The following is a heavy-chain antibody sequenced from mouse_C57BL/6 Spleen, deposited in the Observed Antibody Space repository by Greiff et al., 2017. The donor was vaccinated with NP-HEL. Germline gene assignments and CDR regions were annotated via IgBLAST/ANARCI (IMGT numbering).Heavy chain of an antibody. D-gene: IGHD2-5*01. J-gene: IGHJ2*01. CDR2: INPSSGYT. CDR3: ASIWAYSNYEGDFDY. Sequence: QVQLKQSGAELAKPGASVKLSCKASGYTFTSYWMHWVKQRPGQGLEWIGYINPSSGYTKYNQKFKDKATLTADKSSSTAYMQLSSLTYEDSAVYYCASIWAYSNYEGDFDYWGQGTTLTVSS. CDR1: GYTFTSYW. V-gene: IGHV1-7*01.